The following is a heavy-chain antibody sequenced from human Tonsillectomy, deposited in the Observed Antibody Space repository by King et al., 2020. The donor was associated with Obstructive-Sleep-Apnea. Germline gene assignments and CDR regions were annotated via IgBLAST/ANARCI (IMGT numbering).Heavy chain of an antibody. CDR3: ARDGPYASGWDFDS. V-gene: IGHV3-11*01. D-gene: IGHD6-19*01. CDR2: ISSIGNTI. J-gene: IGHJ4*02. Sequence: VQLVESGGGLVRPGGSLRLSCAASGFTLSDYYMSWIRQVPGKGLEWISYISSIGNTIYYADSVKVRFTISRDNAKNSLYLKMNSLGAEDTAVYYCARDGPYASGWDFDSWGQGTLVTVSS. CDR1: GFTLSDYY.